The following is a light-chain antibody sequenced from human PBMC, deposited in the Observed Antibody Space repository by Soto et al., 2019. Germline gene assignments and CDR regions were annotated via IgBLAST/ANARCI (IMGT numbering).Light chain of an antibody. V-gene: IGLV2-8*01. CDR1: SSDVGGYNY. CDR2: EVT. J-gene: IGLJ3*02. CDR3: SSYAASNNFYFV. Sequence: QSALTQPPSASGSPGQSVTISCTGTSSDVGGYNYVSWYQQYPGRAPKLMIYEVTKRPPGVPHRFSGSKSGNTASLTVSGLQAEDEADYYCSSYAASNNFYFVFGGGTKLTVL.